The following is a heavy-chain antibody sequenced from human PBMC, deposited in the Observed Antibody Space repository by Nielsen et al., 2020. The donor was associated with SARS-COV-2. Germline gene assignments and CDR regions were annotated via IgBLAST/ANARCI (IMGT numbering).Heavy chain of an antibody. J-gene: IGHJ6*02. CDR3: AKLRSVPALKSSRSYYGMDV. CDR2: IYYSGST. Sequence: WIRQPPGKGLEGIGYIYYSGSTNYNPSLKSRVTISVDTSKNQLSLKLTSVTAADTAVYYCAKLRSVPALKSSRSYYGMDVWGRGTTVTVSS. D-gene: IGHD4-17*01. V-gene: IGHV4-59*12.